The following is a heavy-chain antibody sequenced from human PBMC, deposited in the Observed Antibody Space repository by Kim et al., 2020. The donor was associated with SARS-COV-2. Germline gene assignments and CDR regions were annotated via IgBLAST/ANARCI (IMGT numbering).Heavy chain of an antibody. J-gene: IGHJ6*04. CDR3: AETFRNAFSRDV. CDR1: GFTLSGYA. V-gene: IGHV3-23*01. CDR2: ISGEGLRT. Sequence: GGSLRLSCAASGFTLSGYAMTWVRQAPGKGLEWVSTISGEGLRTYYADSVKGRFTVSRDISTNTLYLQMNSLRAEDTAVYYCAETFRNAFSRDVWGKGTT. D-gene: IGHD2-2*01.